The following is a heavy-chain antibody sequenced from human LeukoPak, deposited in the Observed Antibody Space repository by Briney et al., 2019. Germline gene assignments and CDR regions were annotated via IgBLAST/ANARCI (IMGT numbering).Heavy chain of an antibody. Sequence: EASVKVSCKASGYTFTSDGISWVRQAPGQGLEWMGWISAYNGNTNYAQKLQGRVTMTTDTSTSTAYMELRSLRSDDTAVYYCARADIVVVVAADYYFDYWGQGTLVTVSS. J-gene: IGHJ4*02. CDR2: ISAYNGNT. V-gene: IGHV1-18*01. CDR1: GYTFTSDG. D-gene: IGHD2-15*01. CDR3: ARADIVVVVAADYYFDY.